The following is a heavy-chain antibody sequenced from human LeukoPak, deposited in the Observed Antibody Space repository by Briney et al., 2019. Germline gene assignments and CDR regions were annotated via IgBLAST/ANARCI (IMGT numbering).Heavy chain of an antibody. V-gene: IGHV3-43*02. CDR3: AKDGAYSSGYYSGFDY. D-gene: IGHD3-22*01. CDR1: GFSFDDYA. CDR2: ISGDGGST. J-gene: IGHJ4*02. Sequence: GGSLRLSCAASGFSFDDYAMHWVRQAPGKGLEWVSLISGDGGSTYYADSVKGRFTISRDNSRNSLYLQMNCLRTEDTALYYCAKDGAYSSGYYSGFDYWGQGTRVTVSS.